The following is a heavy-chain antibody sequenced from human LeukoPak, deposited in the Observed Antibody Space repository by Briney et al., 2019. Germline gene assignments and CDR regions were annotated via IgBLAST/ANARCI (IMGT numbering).Heavy chain of an antibody. J-gene: IGHJ6*02. CDR1: GFTFSSYS. D-gene: IGHD2-15*01. V-gene: IGHV3-23*01. Sequence: GGSLRLSCAASGFTFSSYSMSWVRQAPGKGLEWVSAISGSGGSTYYADSVKGRFTISRDNSKNTLYLQMNSLRAEDTAVYYCAKGLATPYYYYGMDVWGQGTTVTVSS. CDR3: AKGLATPYYYYGMDV. CDR2: ISGSGGST.